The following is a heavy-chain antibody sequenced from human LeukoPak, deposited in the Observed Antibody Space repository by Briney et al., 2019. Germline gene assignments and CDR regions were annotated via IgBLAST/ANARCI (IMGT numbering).Heavy chain of an antibody. D-gene: IGHD3-10*01. CDR2: IYYSGNT. CDR1: VGSIRTYY. CDR3: ARVGLIGVFDI. J-gene: IGHJ3*02. V-gene: IGHV4-59*01. Sequence: PSETLSLTCTVSVGSIRTYYWSWIRQPPARGREWIGYIYYSGNTNYNPSLKSRVTISVDTSKNQFSLKLSSGTAADTAVYYCARVGLIGVFDIWGQGTMVTVSS.